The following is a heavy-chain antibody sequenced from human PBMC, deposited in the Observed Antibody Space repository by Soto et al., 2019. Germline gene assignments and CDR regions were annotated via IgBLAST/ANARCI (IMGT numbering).Heavy chain of an antibody. V-gene: IGHV1-18*01. CDR2: ISTYNGNT. CDR1: GYTFTSYG. D-gene: IGHD3-16*02. CDR3: ARARRIMITFGGVIVIPGPYGMDV. J-gene: IGHJ6*02. Sequence: QVQLVQSGAEVKKPGASVKVSCKASGYTFTSYGISWVRQAPGQGLERMGWISTYNGNTNYAQKLQGRVTMTTDTSTSKAYMELRSLRSDDSAVYYCARARRIMITFGGVIVIPGPYGMDVWGQGTTVTVSS.